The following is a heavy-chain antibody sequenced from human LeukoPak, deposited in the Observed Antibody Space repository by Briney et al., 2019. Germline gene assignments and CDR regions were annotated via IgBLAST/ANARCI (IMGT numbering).Heavy chain of an antibody. CDR2: INHSGST. Sequence: PSETLSHTCAVYGGSFSGYYWSWIRQPPGKGLEWIGEINHSGSTNYNPSLKSRVTISVDTSKNQFSLKLSSVTAADTAVYYCARQIPATANHYFDYWGQGTLVTVSS. V-gene: IGHV4-34*01. D-gene: IGHD2-15*01. J-gene: IGHJ4*02. CDR1: GGSFSGYY. CDR3: ARQIPATANHYFDY.